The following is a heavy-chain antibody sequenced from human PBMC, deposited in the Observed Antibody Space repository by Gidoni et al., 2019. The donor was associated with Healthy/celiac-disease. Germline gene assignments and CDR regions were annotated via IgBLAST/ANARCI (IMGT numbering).Heavy chain of an antibody. CDR2: IWYDGSNK. J-gene: IGHJ3*02. D-gene: IGHD3-10*01. Sequence: QVQLVESGGGVVQPGRSLRLSCAASGFTFSSYGMHWVRQAPGKGLEWVAVIWYDGSNKYYADSVKGRFTISRDNSKNTLYLQMNSLRAEDTAVYYCARDITMVRLTDDAFDIWGQGTMVTVSS. V-gene: IGHV3-33*08. CDR1: GFTFSSYG. CDR3: ARDITMVRLTDDAFDI.